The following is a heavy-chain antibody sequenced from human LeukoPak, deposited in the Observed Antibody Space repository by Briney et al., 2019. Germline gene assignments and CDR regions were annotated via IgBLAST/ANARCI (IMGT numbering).Heavy chain of an antibody. CDR1: GFTFSSYE. D-gene: IGHD4-17*01. V-gene: IGHV3-7*01. CDR2: IKQDGSEK. CDR3: ARPLYGDSPFDY. J-gene: IGHJ4*02. Sequence: GGSLRLSCAASGFTFSSYEMNWVRQAPGKGLEWVANIKQDGSEKYYVDSVKGRFTISRDNAKNSLYLQMNSLRAEDTAVYYCARPLYGDSPFDYWGQGTLVTVSS.